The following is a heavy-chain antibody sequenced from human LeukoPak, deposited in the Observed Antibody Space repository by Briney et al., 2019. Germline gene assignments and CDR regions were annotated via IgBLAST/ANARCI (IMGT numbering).Heavy chain of an antibody. CDR2: IKYDESEK. D-gene: IGHD5-18*01. Sequence: GGSLRLSCAASGFTLNNYWMSWVRQAPGKGLEWVANIKYDESEKYYVDSVKGRFTISRDIAKNSLYLQMNSLRAEDTAVYYCARDVYSYGYGDYWGQGTLVTVSS. CDR1: GFTLNNYW. V-gene: IGHV3-7*03. CDR3: ARDVYSYGYGDY. J-gene: IGHJ4*02.